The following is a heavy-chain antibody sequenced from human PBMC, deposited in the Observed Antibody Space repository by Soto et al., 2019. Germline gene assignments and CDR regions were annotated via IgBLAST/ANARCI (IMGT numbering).Heavy chain of an antibody. CDR1: GFTFSSYA. Sequence: GGSLRLSCAASGFTFSSYAMSWVRQAPGKGLEWVSAISGSGGSTYYADSVKGRFTISRDNSKNTLYLQMNSLRAEDTAVYYCANDRIASGSYRGDAFDIWGQGTMVTVSS. D-gene: IGHD1-26*01. J-gene: IGHJ3*02. CDR3: ANDRIASGSYRGDAFDI. V-gene: IGHV3-23*01. CDR2: ISGSGGST.